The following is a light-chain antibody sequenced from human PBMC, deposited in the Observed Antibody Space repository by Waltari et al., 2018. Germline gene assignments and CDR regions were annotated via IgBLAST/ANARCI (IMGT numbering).Light chain of an antibody. CDR2: DVN. J-gene: IGLJ3*02. Sequence: QSALTQPPSVSGSPEQSVTISCTGSTSDVGGYNSVSCYQQHPGKAPKLIIFDVNQRPSGVPARFSGSKSGNTASLTISGLRPEDEADYHCCSYAGVHTFWLFGGGTKLTVL. V-gene: IGLV2-11*01. CDR3: CSYAGVHTFWL. CDR1: TSDVGGYNS.